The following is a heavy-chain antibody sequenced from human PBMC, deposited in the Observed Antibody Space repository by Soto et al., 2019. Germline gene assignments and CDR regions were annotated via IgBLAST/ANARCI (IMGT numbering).Heavy chain of an antibody. CDR1: GGSVTNSSYY. V-gene: IGHV4-39*01. CDR2: VYYRGRS. Sequence: PSETLSLTGTVSGGSVTNSSYYWGWIRQSPGKGLEWIGSVYYRGRSYSKSSVKSRVTISVDTSKNQFSLNLNSVTASDTAVYFCVSQRTTVITKDYFDYGGPGALVKVSS. CDR3: VSQRTTVITKDYFDY. J-gene: IGHJ4*02. D-gene: IGHD4-4*01.